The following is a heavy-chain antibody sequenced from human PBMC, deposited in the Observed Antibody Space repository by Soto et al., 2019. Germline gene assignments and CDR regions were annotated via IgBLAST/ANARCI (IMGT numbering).Heavy chain of an antibody. V-gene: IGHV4-61*01. J-gene: IGHJ3*02. CDR3: AIGNYYDSSAALDI. Sequence: SLTCTVSGGSVSSGSYYWSWIRQPPGKGLEWIGYIYYSGSTNYNPSLKSRVTISVDTSKNQFSLKLSSVTAADTAVYYCAIGNYYDSSAALDIRGQGTMVTVSS. CDR1: GGSVSSGSYY. D-gene: IGHD3-22*01. CDR2: IYYSGST.